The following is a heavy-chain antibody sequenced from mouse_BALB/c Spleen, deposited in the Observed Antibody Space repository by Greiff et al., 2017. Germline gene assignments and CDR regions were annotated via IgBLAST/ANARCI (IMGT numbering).Heavy chain of an antibody. CDR3: NAGGTLYAMDY. CDR2: IDPENGDT. CDR1: GFNIKDYY. J-gene: IGHJ4*01. Sequence: VQLQQSGAELVRSGASVKLSCTASGFNIKDYYMHWVKQRPEQGLELIGWIDPENGDTEYAPKFQGKATMTADTSSNTAYLQLSSLTSEDTAVYYCNAGGTLYAMDYWGQGTSVTVSS. V-gene: IGHV14-4*02. D-gene: IGHD4-1*01.